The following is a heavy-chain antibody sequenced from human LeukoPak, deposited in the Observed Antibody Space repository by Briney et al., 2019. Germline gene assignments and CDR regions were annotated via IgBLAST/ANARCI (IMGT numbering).Heavy chain of an antibody. CDR3: ARDAYRGVTNFAP. CDR1: GGSISPYF. V-gene: IGHV4-59*01. CDR2: NSYSGST. J-gene: IGHJ5*02. Sequence: SETLSLTCTGSGGSISPYFWIWIRQRPGKGLEWIGYNSYSGSTNYNPSLKSRVIISVDTSKKQLSVQRSSVTAADTAVYYCARDAYRGVTNFAPWGQGPLVPVSS. D-gene: IGHD3-10*01.